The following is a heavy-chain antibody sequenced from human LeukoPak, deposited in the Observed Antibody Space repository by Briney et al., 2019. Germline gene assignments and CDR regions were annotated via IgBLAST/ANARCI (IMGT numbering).Heavy chain of an antibody. V-gene: IGHV3-23*01. CDR1: GFSLGTYA. J-gene: IGHJ4*02. CDR3: AKGLDTFDH. D-gene: IGHD5-18*01. CDR2: ISGTVGYT. Sequence: PGGSLRLSCAASGFSLGTYAMSWVRQAPGEGLGWVSAISGTVGYTYYADSVKGRFTISRDTSRNTLYLQMNSLRAEDTAIYYCAKGLDTFDHWGQGTLVSVSS.